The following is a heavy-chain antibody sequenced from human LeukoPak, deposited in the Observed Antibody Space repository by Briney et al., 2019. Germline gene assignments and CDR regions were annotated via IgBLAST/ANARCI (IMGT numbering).Heavy chain of an antibody. J-gene: IGHJ3*02. Sequence: PSETLSLTCTVSGGSISTYYWSWIRQPPGKGLEWIGCIYYSAGTTNYNPSLKSRVTISVDTSKNQFSLKLSSVTAADTAVYYCARWRLRAFDIWGQGTMVTVSS. CDR1: GGSISTYY. CDR3: ARWRLRAFDI. CDR2: IYYSAGTT. V-gene: IGHV4-59*01. D-gene: IGHD2-21*01.